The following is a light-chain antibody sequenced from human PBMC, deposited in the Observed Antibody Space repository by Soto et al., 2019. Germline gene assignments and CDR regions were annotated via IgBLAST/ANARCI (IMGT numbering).Light chain of an antibody. J-gene: IGKJ1*01. CDR2: ASS. Sequence: AIQMTQSPSSLSASVGDRVTITCRASQGIRNDLAWYQQKPGHAPKILLYASSNLQGGVPSRFSGSGSGTDFTLTISSLQPEDFATYSCLQDYGYPRTFGQGTKVEIK. CDR1: QGIRND. CDR3: LQDYGYPRT. V-gene: IGKV1-6*01.